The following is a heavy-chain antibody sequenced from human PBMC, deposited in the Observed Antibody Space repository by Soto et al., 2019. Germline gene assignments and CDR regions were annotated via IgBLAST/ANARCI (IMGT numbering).Heavy chain of an antibody. D-gene: IGHD2-2*01. CDR2: IYYSGSS. Sequence: PSETLSLTCTVSGGSVSSGSYYWSWIRQPPGKGLEWIGYIYYSGSSNYNPSLKSRVTISVDTSKNQFSLKLSSVTAADTAVYYCARKTIVVVKADMVRWFDTWGQGTLVTVSS. J-gene: IGHJ5*02. V-gene: IGHV4-61*01. CDR3: ARKTIVVVKADMVRWFDT. CDR1: GGSVSSGSYY.